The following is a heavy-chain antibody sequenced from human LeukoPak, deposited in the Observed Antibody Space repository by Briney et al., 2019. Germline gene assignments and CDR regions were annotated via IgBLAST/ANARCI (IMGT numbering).Heavy chain of an antibody. J-gene: IGHJ4*02. CDR3: ARVAEAAAFDS. V-gene: IGHV3-21*06. D-gene: IGHD6-13*01. Sequence: GGSLRLSCAASGFTFSSYSMNWVRQAPGKGLEWVSSISSSSSYICYADSVKGRFTISRDNAKNSLYLQMNSLKPEDTAVYYCARVAEAAAFDSWGQGTLVTVSS. CDR1: GFTFSSYS. CDR2: ISSSSSYI.